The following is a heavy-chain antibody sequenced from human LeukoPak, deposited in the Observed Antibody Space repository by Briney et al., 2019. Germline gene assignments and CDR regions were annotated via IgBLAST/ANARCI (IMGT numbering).Heavy chain of an antibody. CDR1: GFTFSSYA. J-gene: IGHJ4*02. Sequence: QPGGSLRLSCAASGFTFSSYAMSWVRQAPGKGLEWVSVIYSGGSTYYADSVKGRFTISRDNSKNTLYLQMNSLRAEDTAVYYCARERIFDYWGQGTLVTVSS. V-gene: IGHV3-53*01. CDR3: ARERIFDY. CDR2: IYSGGST. D-gene: IGHD2-21*01.